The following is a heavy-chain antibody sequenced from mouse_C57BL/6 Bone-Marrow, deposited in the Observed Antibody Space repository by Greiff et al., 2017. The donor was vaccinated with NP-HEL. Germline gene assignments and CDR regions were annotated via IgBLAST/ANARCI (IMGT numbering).Heavy chain of an antibody. D-gene: IGHD1-1*01. CDR1: GYTFTDYE. V-gene: IGHV1-15*01. J-gene: IGHJ3*01. CDR2: IDPETGGT. Sequence: QVQLQQSGAELVRPGASVTLSCKASGYTFTDYEMHWVKQTPVHGLEWIGAIDPETGGTAYNQKFKGKAILTADKSSSTAYMELRSLTSEDSAVYYCTRGGNYYEGFAYWGQGTLVTVSA. CDR3: TRGGNYYEGFAY.